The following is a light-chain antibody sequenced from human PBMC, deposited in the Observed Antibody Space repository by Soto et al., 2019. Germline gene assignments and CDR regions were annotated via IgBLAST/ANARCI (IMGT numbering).Light chain of an antibody. Sequence: DLQMTQSPSSLSASVGDRVTITCRASQSISSYLNWYQQKPGKAPKLLIYAASSLQSGVPSRFSGSGSGTDFTLTISRLQPEDFATYYCQQSYSTLLFTFGPGTKVDIK. CDR2: AAS. CDR3: QQSYSTLLFT. J-gene: IGKJ3*01. V-gene: IGKV1-39*01. CDR1: QSISSY.